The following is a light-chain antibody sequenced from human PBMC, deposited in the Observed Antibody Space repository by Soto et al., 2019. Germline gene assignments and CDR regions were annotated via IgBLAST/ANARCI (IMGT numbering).Light chain of an antibody. Sequence: DIQMTQSPSSLSASVGDRVTITCRASQGIGNDLGWYQQKPGKAPNHLIYAASSLQSGVPSRFSGSGSGTEFTLTISSLQPEDFATYYCLQHNSYPRTFGQGTKVEIK. CDR1: QGIGND. J-gene: IGKJ1*01. CDR2: AAS. V-gene: IGKV1-17*01. CDR3: LQHNSYPRT.